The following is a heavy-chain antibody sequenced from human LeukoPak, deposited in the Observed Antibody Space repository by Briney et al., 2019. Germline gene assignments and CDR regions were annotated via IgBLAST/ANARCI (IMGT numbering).Heavy chain of an antibody. CDR2: ISSIGSTI. Sequence: PGGTLRLSCAASGFTFSDYYMSGVPHAPGKGLEWGSYISSIGSTIYYADSVRGRFTISRDNAKNSLYLQMNSLRAEDTAVYYCARDRRQYYDILTGINWFDPWGQGTLVTVSS. J-gene: IGHJ5*02. CDR1: GFTFSDYY. V-gene: IGHV3-11*04. D-gene: IGHD3-9*01. CDR3: ARDRRQYYDILTGINWFDP.